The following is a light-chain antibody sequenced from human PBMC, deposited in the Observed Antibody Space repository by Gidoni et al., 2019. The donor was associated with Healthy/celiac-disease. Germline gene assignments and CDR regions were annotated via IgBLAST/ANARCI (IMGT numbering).Light chain of an antibody. Sequence: DIQMTQSPSTLSESVGDRVTITCRASQSISSWLAWYQQKPGKARKLLIYKASSLESGGPSRFSGSGSGTEFTLTISSMQSDDFATYFCQQYNSYWTFGQGTKVEIK. CDR2: KAS. CDR3: QQYNSYWT. V-gene: IGKV1-5*03. J-gene: IGKJ1*01. CDR1: QSISSW.